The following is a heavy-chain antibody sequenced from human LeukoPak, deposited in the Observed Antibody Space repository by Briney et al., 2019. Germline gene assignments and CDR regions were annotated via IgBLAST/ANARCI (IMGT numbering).Heavy chain of an antibody. CDR1: GYSFSSYD. D-gene: IGHD3-3*01. CDR2: INPNSGNT. Sequence: VSVKVSCKASGYSFSSYDINWVRQATGQGLEWMGWINPNSGNTGYAQTFQGRVTITRDTSISTAYMELSGLRSEDTAVYYCAKARRGITISGVVTDSGYHFDYWGQGTLVTVSS. J-gene: IGHJ4*02. CDR3: AKARRGITISGVVTDSGYHFDY. V-gene: IGHV1-8*02.